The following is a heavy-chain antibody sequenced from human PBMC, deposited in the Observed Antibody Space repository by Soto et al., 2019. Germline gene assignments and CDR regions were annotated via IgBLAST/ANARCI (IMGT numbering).Heavy chain of an antibody. CDR1: GFSFSSFW. CDR3: ARDFGEVGSTAAFDI. Sequence: PWGSLRLSCAASGFSFSSFWMHWARQAPGKGLVWVAHIHNDGSRTSYADSVKGRFTISRDNAKNTLYLQMNSLRAEDTAMYYCARDFGEVGSTAAFDIWGQGTMVTVSS. D-gene: IGHD1-26*01. J-gene: IGHJ3*02. CDR2: IHNDGSRT. V-gene: IGHV3-74*01.